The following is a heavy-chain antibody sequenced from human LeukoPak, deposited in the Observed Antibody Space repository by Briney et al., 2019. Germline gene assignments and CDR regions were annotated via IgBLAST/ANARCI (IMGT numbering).Heavy chain of an antibody. D-gene: IGHD2-15*01. CDR2: ISGSGGST. Sequence: QSGGSVRLSCAASGLTFSSYAMTWVRQAPGKGLEWVSTISGSGGSTYYADSVKGRFTISRDNSKNTLYLQMDSLRAEDTAVYYCAKDLGSSGTANHMDVWGKGTTVTVSS. CDR1: GLTFSSYA. J-gene: IGHJ6*03. V-gene: IGHV3-23*01. CDR3: AKDLGSSGTANHMDV.